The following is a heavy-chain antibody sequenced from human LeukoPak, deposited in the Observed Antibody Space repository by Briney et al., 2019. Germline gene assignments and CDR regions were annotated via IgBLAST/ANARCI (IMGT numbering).Heavy chain of an antibody. Sequence: ASVKVSCKASGYTFTSYDINWVRQATGQGLEWMGWMNPNSGNTGYAQKFQGRVTMTRNTSISTAYMELSSLRSEDTAVYYCARDGGTPRNYYYMDVWGKGTTVTISS. D-gene: IGHD3-16*01. J-gene: IGHJ6*03. CDR1: GYTFTSYD. V-gene: IGHV1-8*01. CDR2: MNPNSGNT. CDR3: ARDGGTPRNYYYMDV.